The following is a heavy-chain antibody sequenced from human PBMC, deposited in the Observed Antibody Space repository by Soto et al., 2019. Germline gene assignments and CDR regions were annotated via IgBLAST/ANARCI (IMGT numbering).Heavy chain of an antibody. J-gene: IGHJ6*02. CDR2: ISSSSSYI. V-gene: IGHV3-21*01. Sequence: GGSLRLSCAASGFTFSSYSMNWVRQAPGKGLEWVSSISSSSSYIYYADSVKGRFTISRDNAKNSLYLQMNSLRAEDTAVYYCARDLTVTTGDYYYYGMDVWGQGTTVTVSS. CDR3: ARDLTVTTGDYYYYGMDV. D-gene: IGHD4-4*01. CDR1: GFTFSSYS.